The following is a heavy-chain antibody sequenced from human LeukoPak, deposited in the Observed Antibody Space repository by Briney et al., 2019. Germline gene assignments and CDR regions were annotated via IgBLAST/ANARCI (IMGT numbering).Heavy chain of an antibody. CDR3: ARSSGPWSWADY. Sequence: SETLSLTCTVSGGSISSYYWSWIRQPPGKGLEWIGYIYYSGSTNYNPSLKSRVTISVDTSKNQFSLKLSSVTAADTAVYYCARSSGPWSWADYWGQGTLVTVSS. V-gene: IGHV4-59*01. J-gene: IGHJ4*02. D-gene: IGHD6-19*01. CDR2: IYYSGST. CDR1: GGSISSYY.